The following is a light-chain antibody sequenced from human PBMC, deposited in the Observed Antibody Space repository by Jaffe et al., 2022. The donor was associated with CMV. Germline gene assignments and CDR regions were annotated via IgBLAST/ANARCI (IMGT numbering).Light chain of an antibody. CDR3: CSYAGSYTWNWV. CDR2: DVG. J-gene: IGLJ3*02. V-gene: IGLV2-11*01. CDR1: SSDVGAYNY. Sequence: QSALTQPRSVSGSPGQSVTISCTGTSSDVGAYNYVSWYQQHPGKAPKLMIYDVGKRPSGVPDRFSGSKSGNTASLTISGLQAEDEADYYCCSYAGSYTWNWVFGGGTKLTVL.